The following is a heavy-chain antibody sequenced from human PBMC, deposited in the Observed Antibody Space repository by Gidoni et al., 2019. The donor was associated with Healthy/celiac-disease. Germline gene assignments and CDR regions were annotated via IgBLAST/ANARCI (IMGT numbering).Heavy chain of an antibody. Sequence: EVPLVASGGGLVQHGESLRLSGAASGFTFSSYWMSWVRQAPGKGLEGVANIKQDGSKKYYVDSVKGRFTISRDNGKNSLYLQMNSLRAEDTAVYYCARDWGTPDYWGQGTLVTVSS. CDR3: ARDWGTPDY. J-gene: IGHJ4*02. CDR2: IKQDGSKK. CDR1: GFTFSSYW. D-gene: IGHD3-16*01. V-gene: IGHV3-7*01.